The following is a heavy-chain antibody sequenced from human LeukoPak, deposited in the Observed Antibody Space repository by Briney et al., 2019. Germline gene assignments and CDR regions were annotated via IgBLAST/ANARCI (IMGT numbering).Heavy chain of an antibody. CDR3: ARGPPAYCSGGSCYSGSAWFDP. CDR2: MNPNSGNT. V-gene: IGHV1-8*01. Sequence: ASVKVSCKASGYTFTSFDINWVRQATGQGLEWMGWMNPNSGNTGYAQKFQGRVTMTRNTSISTAYMELSSLRSEDTAVYYCARGPPAYCSGGSCYSGSAWFDPWGQGTLVTVSS. D-gene: IGHD2-15*01. J-gene: IGHJ5*02. CDR1: GYTFTSFD.